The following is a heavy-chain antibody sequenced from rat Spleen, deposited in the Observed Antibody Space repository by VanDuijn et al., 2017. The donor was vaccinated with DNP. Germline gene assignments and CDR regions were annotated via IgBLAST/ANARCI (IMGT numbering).Heavy chain of an antibody. Sequence: EVQLVESGGGLVQPGRSLKLSCAASGFTFSDYNMAWVRQAPKKGLDWVAIIIYDGSRTYYRNSVKGRFTISRDNVKSIVYLQMNSLRSEDTATYFCTRGGSYFGDWFGYWGQGNLVTVSS. J-gene: IGHJ3*01. V-gene: IGHV5-7*01. CDR3: TRGGSYFGDWFGY. CDR2: IIYDGSRT. D-gene: IGHD4-3*01. CDR1: GFTFSDYN.